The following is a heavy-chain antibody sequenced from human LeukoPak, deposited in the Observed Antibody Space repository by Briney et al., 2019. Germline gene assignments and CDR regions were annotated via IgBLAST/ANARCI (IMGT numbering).Heavy chain of an antibody. CDR2: INHSGST. V-gene: IGHV4-34*01. J-gene: IGHJ5*02. CDR1: GGSFSGYY. Sequence: SETLSLTCAVYGGSFSGYYWSWIRQPPGKGLEWIGEINHSGSTNYNPSLKSRVTISVDTSKNQFSLKLSSVTAADTAVYYCARDTYSNYVGGWFDPWGQGTLVTVSS. D-gene: IGHD4-11*01. CDR3: ARDTYSNYVGGWFDP.